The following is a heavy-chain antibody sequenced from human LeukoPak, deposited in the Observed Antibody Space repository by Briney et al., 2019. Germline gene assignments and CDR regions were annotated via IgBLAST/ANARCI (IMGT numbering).Heavy chain of an antibody. J-gene: IGHJ6*02. CDR2: ISGSGGTT. CDR1: GFTFSSYA. D-gene: IGHD2-21*02. V-gene: IGHV3-23*01. CDR3: AKDGGVVVTAPDV. Sequence: GGSLRLSCAASGFTFSSYAMSWVRQAPGKGLEYVSGISGSGGTTYYADSVKGRFTISRDNAKNSLYLQMNSLRAEDTALYYCAKDGGVVVTAPDVWGQGTTVTVSS.